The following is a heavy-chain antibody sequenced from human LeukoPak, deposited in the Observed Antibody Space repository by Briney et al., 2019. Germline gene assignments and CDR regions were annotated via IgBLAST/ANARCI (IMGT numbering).Heavy chain of an antibody. Sequence: SETLSLTCTVSGASISSYYWSWIRQPPGKGLEWIGDIYYSGSIKYNPSLKSRVSMSVDTSKNQFSLKLSSVTAADTAIYYCARENPSGYYNRPIDYWGQGTLVTVSS. CDR1: GASISSYY. CDR2: IYYSGSI. V-gene: IGHV4-59*01. D-gene: IGHD3-22*01. J-gene: IGHJ4*02. CDR3: ARENPSGYYNRPIDY.